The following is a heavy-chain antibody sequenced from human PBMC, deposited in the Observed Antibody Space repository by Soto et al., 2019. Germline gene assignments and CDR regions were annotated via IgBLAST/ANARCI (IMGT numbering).Heavy chain of an antibody. V-gene: IGHV4-59*01. Sequence: SETLSLTXTVSGGSISSYYWSWIRQPPGKGLEWIGYIYYSGSTNYNPPLKSRVTISVDTSKNQFSLKLSSVTAADTAVYYCAREGSSGWYGRWFDPWGQGTLVTVSS. D-gene: IGHD6-19*01. CDR1: GGSISSYY. CDR3: AREGSSGWYGRWFDP. J-gene: IGHJ5*02. CDR2: IYYSGST.